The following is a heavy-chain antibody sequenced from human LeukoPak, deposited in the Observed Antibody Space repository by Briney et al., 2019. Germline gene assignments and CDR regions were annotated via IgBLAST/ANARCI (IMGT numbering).Heavy chain of an antibody. D-gene: IGHD3-3*01. CDR2: ISSSSYI. J-gene: IGHJ6*02. V-gene: IGHV3-21*01. Sequence: PGGSLRLSCAASGFTFSSYSMNWVRQAPGKGLEWVSSISSSSYIYYADSVKGRFTISRDNAKNSLYLQMNSLRAEDTAVYYCARGLWSGPGDYYYGMDVWGQGTTVTVSS. CDR1: GFTFSSYS. CDR3: ARGLWSGPGDYYYGMDV.